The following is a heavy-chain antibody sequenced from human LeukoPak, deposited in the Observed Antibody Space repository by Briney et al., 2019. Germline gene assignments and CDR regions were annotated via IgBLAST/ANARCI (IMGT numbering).Heavy chain of an antibody. Sequence: GGSLRLSCAASGLTFRLYGMHWVRQAPGKGLEWVAVILNDGSNQYYADSVKGRFTVSRDNSKNMVFLQVNSLRADDTAVYYCARDGVNWGIDLWGQGTLVIVSS. J-gene: IGHJ5*02. CDR2: ILNDGSNQ. D-gene: IGHD7-27*01. CDR1: GLTFRLYG. V-gene: IGHV3-33*01. CDR3: ARDGVNWGIDL.